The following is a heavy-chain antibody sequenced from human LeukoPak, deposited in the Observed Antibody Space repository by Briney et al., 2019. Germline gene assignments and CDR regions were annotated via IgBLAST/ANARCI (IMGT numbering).Heavy chain of an antibody. D-gene: IGHD2-2*01. Sequence: SETLSLNCTVSGASISSDYWSWIRQPAGKGLEWIGRISSSGSTNYNPSLKSRVTMSVDTSKNQFSLKLSSVTAADTAVYYCARGHCTSTSCPGLDYWGQGTLVTVSS. V-gene: IGHV4-4*07. J-gene: IGHJ4*02. CDR3: ARGHCTSTSCPGLDY. CDR1: GASISSDY. CDR2: ISSSGST.